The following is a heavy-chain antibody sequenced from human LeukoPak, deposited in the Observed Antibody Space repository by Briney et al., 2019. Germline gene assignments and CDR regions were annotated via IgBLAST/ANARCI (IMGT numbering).Heavy chain of an antibody. CDR2: IYHSGST. Sequence: SETLSLTCAVSGGSISSGGYSWSWIRQPPGKGLEWIGYIYHSGSTYYNPSLKSRVTISVDRSKNQFSLKLSSVTAADTAVYYCARRYCGGDCSTLSPRTRRYYFDYWGQGTLVTVSS. J-gene: IGHJ4*02. CDR1: GGSISSGGYS. CDR3: ARRYCGGDCSTLSPRTRRYYFDY. D-gene: IGHD2-21*02. V-gene: IGHV4-30-2*01.